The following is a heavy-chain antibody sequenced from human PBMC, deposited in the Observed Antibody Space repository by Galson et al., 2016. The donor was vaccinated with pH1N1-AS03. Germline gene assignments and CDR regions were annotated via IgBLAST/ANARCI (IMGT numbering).Heavy chain of an antibody. V-gene: IGHV5-51*03. CDR2: TSPDDSQT. CDR3: ARPAHYDSSGRDALDV. D-gene: IGHD3-22*01. CDR1: GTSFSNYW. J-gene: IGHJ3*01. Sequence: QSGAEVKKPGESLKISCMGSGTSFSNYWTGWVRQMPGKGLEWMGATSPDDSQTKYSPSFEGQVTISADKSTRTTYLQWRSLKASDTAIYYCARPAHYDSSGRDALDVWGQGTMLIVSS.